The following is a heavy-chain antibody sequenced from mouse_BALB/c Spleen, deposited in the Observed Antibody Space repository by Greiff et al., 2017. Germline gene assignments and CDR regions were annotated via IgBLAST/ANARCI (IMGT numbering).Heavy chain of an antibody. D-gene: IGHD4-1*01. CDR1: GFDFSRYW. CDR3: ARNWEVGFDY. Sequence: EVKLMESGGGLVQPGGSLKLSCAASGFDFSRYWMSWVRQAPGKGLEWIGEINQDSSTINYTPSLKDKFIISRDNAKNTLYLKMSKVRSEDKALYYCARNWEVGFDYWGQGTTLTVSS. CDR2: INQDSSTI. J-gene: IGHJ2*01. V-gene: IGHV4-1*02.